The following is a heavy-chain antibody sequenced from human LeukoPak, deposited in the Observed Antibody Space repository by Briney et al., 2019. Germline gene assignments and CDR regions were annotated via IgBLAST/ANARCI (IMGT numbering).Heavy chain of an antibody. V-gene: IGHV3-23*01. CDR2: ISGSGGST. Sequence: GGSLRLSCAASGFTFSSYGMSWVRQAPGKGLEWVSAISGSGGSTYSADSVKGRFTISRDKSKNSMYLQMNSLRAEDTAVYYCARDEIYYDILTGYRHFDYWGQGTLVTVFS. J-gene: IGHJ4*02. CDR1: GFTFSSYG. D-gene: IGHD3-9*01. CDR3: ARDEIYYDILTGYRHFDY.